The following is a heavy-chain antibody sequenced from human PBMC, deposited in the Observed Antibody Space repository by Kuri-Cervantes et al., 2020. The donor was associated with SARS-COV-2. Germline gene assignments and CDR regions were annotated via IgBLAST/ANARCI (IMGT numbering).Heavy chain of an antibody. Sequence: SETLSLTCTVSGGSISSSSYYWGWIRQPPGKGLEWIGEINHSGSTNYNPSLKSRVTISVDTSKNQFSLKLSSVTAADTAVYYCARAGYSGSYSNYFDYWGQGTLVTVSS. CDR1: GGSISSSSYY. D-gene: IGHD1-26*01. CDR3: ARAGYSGSYSNYFDY. J-gene: IGHJ4*02. CDR2: INHSGST. V-gene: IGHV4-39*07.